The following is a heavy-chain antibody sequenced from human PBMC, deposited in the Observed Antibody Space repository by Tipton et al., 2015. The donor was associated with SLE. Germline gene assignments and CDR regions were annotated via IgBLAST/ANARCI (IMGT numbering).Heavy chain of an antibody. Sequence: LRLSCTVSGGSISSYHWSWIRQPPGKGLEWIGYIYYSGSTNYNPSLKSRVTISVDTSKNQFSLKLSSVTAADTAVYYCARDPAPYSSPSEYFDLWGRGTLVTVSS. CDR3: ARDPAPYSSPSEYFDL. D-gene: IGHD6-6*01. J-gene: IGHJ2*01. CDR2: IYYSGST. V-gene: IGHV4-59*01. CDR1: GGSISSYH.